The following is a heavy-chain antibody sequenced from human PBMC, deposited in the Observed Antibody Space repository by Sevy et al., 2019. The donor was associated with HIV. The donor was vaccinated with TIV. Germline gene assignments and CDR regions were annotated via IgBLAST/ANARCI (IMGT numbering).Heavy chain of an antibody. CDR2: ISSSSSYI. CDR1: GFTFSSYS. V-gene: IGHV3-21*01. D-gene: IGHD2-2*01. CDR3: ARAGRSSYCSSTSCQYGMDV. J-gene: IGHJ6*02. Sequence: GGSLRLSCAASGFTFSSYSMNWVRQAPGKGLEWVSSISSSSSYIYYADSVKRRFTISRDNAKNSLYLQMNSLRAEDTAVYYCARAGRSSYCSSTSCQYGMDVWGQGTTVTVSS.